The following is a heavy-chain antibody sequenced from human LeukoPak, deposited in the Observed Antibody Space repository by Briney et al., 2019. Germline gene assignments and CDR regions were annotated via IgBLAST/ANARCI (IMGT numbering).Heavy chain of an antibody. V-gene: IGHV3-21*01. Sequence: PGGSLRLSCEGSGISFSGYSMNWVRQAPGKGLESVSSISVSTSYIYYADSVKGRFTISRDNAKNSLYLQMNSLRAQDTAVYYCARGCVDTDIVTAVDSTRSWFDTWGQGSLVTVSS. CDR2: ISVSTSYI. CDR3: ARGCVDTDIVTAVDSTRSWFDT. D-gene: IGHD5-18*01. J-gene: IGHJ5*02. CDR1: GISFSGYS.